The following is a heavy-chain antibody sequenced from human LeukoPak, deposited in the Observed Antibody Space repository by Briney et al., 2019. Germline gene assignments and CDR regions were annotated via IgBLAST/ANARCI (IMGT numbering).Heavy chain of an antibody. CDR1: GLAFSAYK. CDR3: VVGGSPGY. CDR2: ISTDGYTT. J-gene: IGHJ4*02. D-gene: IGHD2-15*01. Sequence: GGSIRLSCAASGLAFSAYKMHWVRQAPRKGLVWVSRISTDGYTTDYADFVQGRFTASRDNTKNTWSLEMNSLRAEDTAVYYCVVGGSPGYWGQGTLVTVSS. V-gene: IGHV3-74*01.